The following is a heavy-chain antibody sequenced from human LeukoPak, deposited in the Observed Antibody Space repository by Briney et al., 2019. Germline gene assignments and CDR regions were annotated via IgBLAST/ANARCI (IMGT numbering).Heavy chain of an antibody. CDR1: GGSFSGYY. CDR3: ARKSYYDFWSGYYRADYYGMDV. D-gene: IGHD3-3*01. J-gene: IGHJ6*02. Sequence: PSETLSLTCAVYGGSFSGYYWSWIRQPPGKGLEWIGEINHSGSTNYNPSLKSRVTISVDTSKNQFSLKLSSVTAADTAVYYCARKSYYDFWSGYYRADYYGMDVWGQGTTVTVSS. V-gene: IGHV4-34*01. CDR2: INHSGST.